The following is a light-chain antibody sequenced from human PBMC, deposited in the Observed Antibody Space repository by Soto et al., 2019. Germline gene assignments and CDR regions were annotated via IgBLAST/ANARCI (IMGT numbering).Light chain of an antibody. CDR3: QQFNSYPLT. J-gene: IGKJ4*01. V-gene: IGKV1-9*01. CDR2: TAS. Sequence: DIQLTQSPSFLSASVGDRVTLTCRASQGISNYLAWYQQKPGKAPNLLLYTASTLQSGVPARFSGSGSGTDFTLTISSLQPEDFATYYCQQFNSYPLTFGGGTKVEIK. CDR1: QGISNY.